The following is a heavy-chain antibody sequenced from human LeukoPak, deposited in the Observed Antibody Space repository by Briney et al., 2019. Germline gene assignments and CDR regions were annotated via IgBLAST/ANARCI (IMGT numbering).Heavy chain of an antibody. CDR2: IYYSGST. Sequence: XSSSXYWGWIRQXPGXGLEWIGSIYYSGSTYYNPSLKSRVSISVDTSKNQFSLKLSSVTAADTAMYXXXXXXXXXXXYXXXXMDVWGXGXTVTVSS. CDR1: XSSSXY. CDR3: XXXXXXXXXYXXXXMDV. V-gene: IGHV4-39*07. J-gene: IGHJ6*03.